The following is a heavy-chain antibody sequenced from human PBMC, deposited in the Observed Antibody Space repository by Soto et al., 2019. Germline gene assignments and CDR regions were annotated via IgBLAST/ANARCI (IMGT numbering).Heavy chain of an antibody. CDR2: INYSGTP. D-gene: IGHD5-18*01. V-gene: IGHV4-39*01. Sequence: QLQLQESGPGLVKPSETLSLTCTVSGGSISSSTYYWGWIRQPPGKGLEWIGSINYSGTPYYNPSLRSRVTIFVDTPKNHLALKLGSVTAADTAVYYCAARRSGSSYGWGCWIDPWGQGTLVTVAS. J-gene: IGHJ5*02. CDR1: GGSISSSTYY. CDR3: AARRSGSSYGWGCWIDP.